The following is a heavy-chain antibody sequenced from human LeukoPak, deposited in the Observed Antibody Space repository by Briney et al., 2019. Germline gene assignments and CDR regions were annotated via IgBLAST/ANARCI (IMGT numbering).Heavy chain of an antibody. Sequence: MPGESLKISCKGSGYSFTSYWIGWVRQMPGKGLEWMGIIYPGDSDTRYSPSFQGQVTISADKSISTAYLQWSSLKASDTAMYYCARAPYYRYCSGGSCYSGRVNNYNWFDPWGQGTLVTVSS. D-gene: IGHD2-15*01. CDR1: GYSFTSYW. CDR2: IYPGDSDT. CDR3: ARAPYYRYCSGGSCYSGRVNNYNWFDP. V-gene: IGHV5-51*01. J-gene: IGHJ5*02.